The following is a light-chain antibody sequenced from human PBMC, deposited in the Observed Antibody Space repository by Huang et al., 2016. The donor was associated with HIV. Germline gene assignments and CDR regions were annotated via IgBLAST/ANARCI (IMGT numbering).Light chain of an antibody. CDR3: QQYDDWPLT. J-gene: IGKJ4*01. CDR2: SVS. Sequence: EIVMAQSPAILSVSPGERATLACRASQRVNGNLAWYQHKPGQAPRLLMYSVSTRATGVPARFSGSGSGTYFTLTISGLQSEDLGIYFCQQYDDWPLTFGGGTQVEIK. V-gene: IGKV3-15*01. CDR1: QRVNGN.